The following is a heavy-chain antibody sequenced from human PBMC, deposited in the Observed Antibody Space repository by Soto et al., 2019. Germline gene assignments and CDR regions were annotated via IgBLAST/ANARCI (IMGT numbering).Heavy chain of an antibody. Sequence: GGSLRLSCAASGFTFISYAMSWVRQAPGKGLEWVSTIGGSGSSTYYADSVKGRFTISRDNSKNTLYLQMNSLRADDTAVYYGAKDGNWFDPWGQGTLVTVSS. CDR2: IGGSGSST. CDR1: GFTFISYA. CDR3: AKDGNWFDP. V-gene: IGHV3-23*01. J-gene: IGHJ5*02.